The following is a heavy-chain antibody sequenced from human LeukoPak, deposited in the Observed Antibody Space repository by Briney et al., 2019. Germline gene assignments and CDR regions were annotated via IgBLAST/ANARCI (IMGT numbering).Heavy chain of an antibody. Sequence: GASVKVSCKASGGTFSSDAISWVRQAPGQGLEWMGRIIPIFGTANYAQKFQGRVTITTDESTSTAYMELSSLRSEDTAVYYCARDDYCSSTSCYRNAFDIWGQGTMVTVSS. V-gene: IGHV1-69*05. CDR1: GGTFSSDA. CDR2: IIPIFGTA. CDR3: ARDDYCSSTSCYRNAFDI. J-gene: IGHJ3*02. D-gene: IGHD2-2*01.